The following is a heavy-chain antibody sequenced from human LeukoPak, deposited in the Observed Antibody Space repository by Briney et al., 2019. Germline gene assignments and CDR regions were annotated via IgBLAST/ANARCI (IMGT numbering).Heavy chain of an antibody. CDR3: AREGRYYYGSGSPGSWFVP. CDR1: GYSISSGYY. D-gene: IGHD3-10*01. J-gene: IGHJ5*02. V-gene: IGHV4-38-2*02. CDR2: IYHSGST. Sequence: SETLSLTCTVSGYSISSGYYWGWIRQPPGKGLEWIGSIYHSGSTYYNPSLKSRVTISVDTSKNQFSLKLSSVTAVDTAVYYCAREGRYYYGSGSPGSWFVPWGQGTLVTASS.